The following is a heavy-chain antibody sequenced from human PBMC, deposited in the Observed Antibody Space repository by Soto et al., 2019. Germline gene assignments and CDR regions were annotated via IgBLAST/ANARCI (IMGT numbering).Heavy chain of an antibody. J-gene: IGHJ3*02. CDR1: GFTFSSYA. D-gene: IGHD3-22*01. CDR2: ISYDGSNK. V-gene: IGHV3-30-3*01. CDR3: AREFPDYYDSSGYWGAFDI. Sequence: GGSLRLSCAASGFTFSSYAMHWVRQAPGKGLEWVAVISYDGSNKYYADSVKGRFTISRDNSKNTLYLQMNSLRAEDTAVYYCAREFPDYYDSSGYWGAFDIWGQGTMVT.